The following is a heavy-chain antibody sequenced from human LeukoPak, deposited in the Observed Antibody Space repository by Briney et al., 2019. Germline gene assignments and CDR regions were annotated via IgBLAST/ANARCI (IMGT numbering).Heavy chain of an antibody. Sequence: GSLRLSCAASGFTFSSYAMSWVRQAPGKGVEGVSSICGSGGSTYYADPVQGRFTISRDNSKNTLYLQMNSLRAEDTAVYYCAKDDEGGCSSTSCYKWFDPWGQGALVTVSS. CDR2: ICGSGGST. V-gene: IGHV3-23*01. CDR1: GFTFSSYA. J-gene: IGHJ5*02. D-gene: IGHD2-2*02. CDR3: AKDDEGGCSSTSCYKWFDP.